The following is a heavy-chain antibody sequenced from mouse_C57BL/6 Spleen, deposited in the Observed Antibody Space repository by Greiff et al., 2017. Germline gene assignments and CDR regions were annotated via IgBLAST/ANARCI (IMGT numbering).Heavy chain of an antibody. Sequence: EVMLVESGTVLARPGASVKMSCKTSGYTFTSYWMHWVKQRPGQGLEWIGAIYPGNSDTSYNQKFKGKAKLTAVTSASTAYMELSSLTNEDSAVYYCTRYSNYVDYAMDYWGQGTSVTVSS. CDR2: IYPGNSDT. D-gene: IGHD2-5*01. CDR3: TRYSNYVDYAMDY. CDR1: GYTFTSYW. V-gene: IGHV1-5*01. J-gene: IGHJ4*01.